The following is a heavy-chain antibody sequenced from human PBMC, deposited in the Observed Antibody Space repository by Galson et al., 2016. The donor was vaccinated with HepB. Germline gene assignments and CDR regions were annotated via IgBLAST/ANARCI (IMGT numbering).Heavy chain of an antibody. D-gene: IGHD2-2*02. CDR1: GFSLDDSY. V-gene: IGHV3-66*01. J-gene: IGHJ5*02. Sequence: SLRLSCAVSGFSLDDSYMTWVRQTPGERLEWVSVVYGGGSTYYADSVKGRFTISRDTSKNTVYLQLNGLRVEDTAVYYCVRNLYTTSRVSWGQGTVVTVSS. CDR3: VRNLYTTSRVS. CDR2: VYGGGST.